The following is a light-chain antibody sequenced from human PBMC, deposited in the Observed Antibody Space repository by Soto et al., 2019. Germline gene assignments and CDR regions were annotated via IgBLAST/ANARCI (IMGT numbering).Light chain of an antibody. Sequence: QRVLTQPASGSGVAREAITISYNDTSSDVGGYNYVSWYQHHPGKAPKLMIYDVSNRPSGVSNRFSGSKSGNTASLTISGLQPEDEADYYCCSYTTSNTRQIVFGTGTKVTVL. CDR1: SSDVGGYNY. V-gene: IGLV2-14*03. CDR2: DVS. J-gene: IGLJ1*01. CDR3: CSYTTSNTRQIV.